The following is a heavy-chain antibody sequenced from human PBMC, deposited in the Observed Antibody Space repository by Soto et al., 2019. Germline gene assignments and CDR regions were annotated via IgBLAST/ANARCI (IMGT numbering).Heavy chain of an antibody. V-gene: IGHV1-46*01. CDR2: INPSGGST. CDR3: ARDGLPGRGMNAFDI. D-gene: IGHD1-26*01. Sequence: GASVKVSCKASGYTFTSYYMHWVRQAPGQGLEWMGIINPSGGSTSYAQKFQGRVTMTRDTSTSTVYMELSSLRSEDTAVYYCARDGLPGRGMNAFDIWGQGTMITVSS. CDR1: GYTFTSYY. J-gene: IGHJ3*02.